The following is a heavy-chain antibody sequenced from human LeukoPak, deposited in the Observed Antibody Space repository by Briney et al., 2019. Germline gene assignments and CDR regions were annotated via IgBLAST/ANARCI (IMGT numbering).Heavy chain of an antibody. CDR1: GFTFSSYA. CDR3: AKDMRAYSYGYDAFDI. V-gene: IGHV3-23*01. Sequence: GGSLRLSCAASGFTFSSYAMSWVRQAPGKGLEWVSGISGSGGSTYYADSVKGRFTISRDNSKSTLYLQINSLRAEDTAVYFCAKDMRAYSYGYDAFDIWGQGTMVTVSS. J-gene: IGHJ3*02. CDR2: ISGSGGST. D-gene: IGHD5-18*01.